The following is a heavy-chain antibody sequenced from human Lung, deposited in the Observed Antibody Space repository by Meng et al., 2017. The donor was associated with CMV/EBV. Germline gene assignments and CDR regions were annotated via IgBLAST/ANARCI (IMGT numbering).Heavy chain of an antibody. CDR1: GYTFTSYG. V-gene: IGHV1-18*01. CDR2: ISAYNGNT. CDR3: AREGYGDYVPYYYYGMDV. D-gene: IGHD4-17*01. Sequence: ASXXVSCKASGYTFTSYGISWVRQAPGQGLEWMGWISAYNGNTNYAQKLQGRVTMTTDTSTSTAYMELRSLRSDDTAVYYCAREGYGDYVPYYYYGMDVWGQGTTVTVSS. J-gene: IGHJ6*02.